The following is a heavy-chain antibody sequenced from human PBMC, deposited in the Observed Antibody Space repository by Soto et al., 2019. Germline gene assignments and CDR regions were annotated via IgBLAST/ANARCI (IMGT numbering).Heavy chain of an antibody. CDR2: TNACNSNT. V-gene: IGHV1-3*01. D-gene: IGHD4-17*01. CDR3: ARDGPYGDYDLYIIDY. Sequence: ASVKVSCKASGYTFTNYAIHWVRQAPGQRHEWMGWTNACNSNTNYAQNFQGRVTITTDTSTSTAYMGLSSLRSDDTAVYYCARDGPYGDYDLYIIDYWGQGTLVTVSS. J-gene: IGHJ4*02. CDR1: GYTFTNYA.